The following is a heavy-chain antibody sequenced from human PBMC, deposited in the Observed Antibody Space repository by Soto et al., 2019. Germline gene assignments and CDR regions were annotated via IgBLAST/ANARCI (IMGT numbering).Heavy chain of an antibody. V-gene: IGHV3-21*01. D-gene: IGHD3-10*01. CDR2: VSSSSRYT. J-gene: IGHJ4*02. CDR3: GRCMGFYFSGYAFFDS. Sequence: EVQLVESGGGLVKPGGSMRLSCAASGVTFSGHTINWVRQAPGKGLEWVYSVSSSSRYTYYADSVKGRFTVSRDNAEKSLYLQMNTLRSEDAAMYYCGRCMGFYFSGYAFFDSWGQGTLVTVSS. CDR1: GVTFSGHT.